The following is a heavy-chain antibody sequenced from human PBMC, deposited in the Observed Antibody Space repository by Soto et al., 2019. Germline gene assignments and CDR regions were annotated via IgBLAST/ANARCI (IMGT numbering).Heavy chain of an antibody. J-gene: IGHJ6*02. CDR3: APLSVSLSGPYGIHV. D-gene: IGHD2-15*01. Sequence: SETLSLTCSVSGYSVSSSDYYWAWIRQPPGKGLGWIGSMLYSGLTYYNPSLKSRVTLSVDTSKNQFSVRLNSVTASDTAVYYCAPLSVSLSGPYGIHVWGQGTTVTVSS. CDR1: GYSVSSSDYY. V-gene: IGHV4-39*01. CDR2: MLYSGLT.